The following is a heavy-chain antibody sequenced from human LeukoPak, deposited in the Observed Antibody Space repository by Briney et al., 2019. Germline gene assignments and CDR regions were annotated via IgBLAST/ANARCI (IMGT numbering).Heavy chain of an antibody. CDR2: IYYSGST. CDR1: GGSISSYY. V-gene: IGHV4-59*01. Sequence: SETLSLTCTVSGGSISSYYWSWIRQPPGKGLEWIGYIYYSGSTNYSPSLKSRVTISVDTSKNQFSLKLSSVTAADTAVYYCASVGGGYSYGYYFDYWGQGTLVTVSS. CDR3: ASVGGGYSYGYYFDY. D-gene: IGHD5-18*01. J-gene: IGHJ4*02.